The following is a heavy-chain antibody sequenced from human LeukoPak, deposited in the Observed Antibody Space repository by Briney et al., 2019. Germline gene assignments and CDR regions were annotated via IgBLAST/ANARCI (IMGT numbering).Heavy chain of an antibody. CDR2: ISSSSNYI. CDR3: ARAGPADY. CDR1: GFTFSIYS. V-gene: IGHV3-21*01. Sequence: PGGSLRLSCAASGFTFSIYSMNWVRQAPGKGREWVSSISSSSNYIFYADSVKGRFTISRDNAKNSLYLQMNSLRAEDTAVYYCARAGPADYWGQGTLVTVSS. J-gene: IGHJ4*02.